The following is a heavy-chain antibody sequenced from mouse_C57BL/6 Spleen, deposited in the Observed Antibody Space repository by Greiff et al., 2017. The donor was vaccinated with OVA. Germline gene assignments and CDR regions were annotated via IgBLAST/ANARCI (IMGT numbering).Heavy chain of an antibody. CDR3: ATTVPGLFDY. CDR1: GYTFTSYW. CDR2: IYPSDSET. J-gene: IGHJ2*01. V-gene: IGHV1-61*01. Sequence: QVQLQQPGAELVRPGSSVKLSCKASGYTFTSYWMDWVKQRPGQGLEWIGNIYPSDSETHYNQKFKDKATLTVDKSSSTAYMQLSSLTSEDSAVYYCATTVPGLFDYWGQGTTLTVSS. D-gene: IGHD1-1*01.